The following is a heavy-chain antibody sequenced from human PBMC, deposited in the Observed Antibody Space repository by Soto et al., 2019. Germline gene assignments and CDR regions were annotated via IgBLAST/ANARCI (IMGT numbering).Heavy chain of an antibody. CDR2: ISAYNDKT. Sequence: VQLVQSGAEVKKPGASEKVSCRASGNTFTSYGISWVRQAPGQGLEWMGWISAYNDKTTYAQKFQGRLTMTTDTSSNTAYMELRSLRYDDTAVYYCARFTGISKWTFDSWGQGTLVTVSS. V-gene: IGHV1-18*01. J-gene: IGHJ4*02. D-gene: IGHD1-26*01. CDR3: ARFTGISKWTFDS. CDR1: GNTFTSYG.